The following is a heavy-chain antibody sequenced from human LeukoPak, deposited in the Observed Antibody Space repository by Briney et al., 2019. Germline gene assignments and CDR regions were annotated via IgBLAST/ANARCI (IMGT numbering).Heavy chain of an antibody. CDR3: AKAPVTSCRGAYCYPFDS. CDR2: TSSSDAGT. D-gene: IGHD2-21*01. J-gene: IGHJ4*02. Sequence: GGSLRLSCAASGFTLSTYAMSWVRQTPGKGLEWVAATSSSDAGTYHADSVRGRFTISRDNSKNTLYLQMNSLRTEDAAVYFCAKAPVTSCRGAYCYPFDSWGQGTLVTVSS. CDR1: GFTLSTYA. V-gene: IGHV3-23*01.